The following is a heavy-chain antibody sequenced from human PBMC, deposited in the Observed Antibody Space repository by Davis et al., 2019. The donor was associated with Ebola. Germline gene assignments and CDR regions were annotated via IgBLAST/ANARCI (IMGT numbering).Heavy chain of an antibody. CDR1: GFIFSTYV. D-gene: IGHD6-19*01. CDR2: GTSADT. CDR3: ATTPQYSSGQNKPFDY. Sequence: GGSLRLSCSASGFIFSTYVMSWVRQAPGKGLEWVSTYGTSADTYYADSVKGRFTISRDNSKNTLYLQMNSLRAEDTAVYYCATTPQYSSGQNKPFDYWGQGTLVTVSS. V-gene: IGHV3-23*01. J-gene: IGHJ4*02.